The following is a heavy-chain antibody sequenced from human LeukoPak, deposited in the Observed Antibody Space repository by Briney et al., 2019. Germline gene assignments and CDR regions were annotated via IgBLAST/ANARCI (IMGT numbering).Heavy chain of an antibody. CDR2: INTNTGNP. D-gene: IGHD3-9*01. Sequence: ASVKVSCKASGYTFTSYAMNWVRQAPGQGLEWMGWINTNTGNPTYAQGFTGRFVFSLDTSVSTAYLQISSLKAEDTAVYYCARGIRYYDILTGHVKGHDNSYYYYMDVWGQGTAVTISS. CDR3: ARGIRYYDILTGHVKGHDNSYYYYMDV. V-gene: IGHV7-4-1*02. J-gene: IGHJ6*03. CDR1: GYTFTSYA.